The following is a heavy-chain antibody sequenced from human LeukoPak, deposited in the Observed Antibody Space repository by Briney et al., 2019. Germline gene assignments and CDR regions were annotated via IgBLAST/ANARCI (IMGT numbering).Heavy chain of an antibody. J-gene: IGHJ5*02. V-gene: IGHV1-69*04. D-gene: IGHD1-26*01. Sequence: SVKVSCKASGGTFSSYAISWVRQAPGQGLEWMGRIIPILGIANYAQKFQGRVTITADKSTSTAYMELSSLRSEDTAVYYCTRVNLRGSQYNWFDPWGQGTLVTVSS. CDR2: IIPILGIA. CDR1: GGTFSSYA. CDR3: TRVNLRGSQYNWFDP.